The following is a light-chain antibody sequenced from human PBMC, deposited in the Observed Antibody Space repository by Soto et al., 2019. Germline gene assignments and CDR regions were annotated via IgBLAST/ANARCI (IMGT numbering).Light chain of an antibody. J-gene: IGKJ4*01. Sequence: DIQLTQSPSFLSASVGDRVTITCRASQGISSYLAWYQQKPGKAPKLLIYAASTLQSGVPSRFSGSGSGTEFTLTIRSLQPEDFATYYCQLKLTFGGGTKVEIK. CDR2: AAS. CDR1: QGISSY. V-gene: IGKV1-9*01. CDR3: QLKLT.